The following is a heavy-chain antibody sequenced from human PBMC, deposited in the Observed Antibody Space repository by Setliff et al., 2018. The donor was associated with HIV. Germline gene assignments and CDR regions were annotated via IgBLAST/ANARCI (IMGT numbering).Heavy chain of an antibody. CDR2: ISSRTSYI. J-gene: IGHJ6*03. V-gene: IGHV3-21*01. D-gene: IGHD7-27*01. CDR1: GFTFSSYT. Sequence: PGGSLRLSCAASGFTFSSYTMTWVRQAPRKGLEWVSSISSRTSYIHYADSVKGRFTMSRDNAKNSLYLQMNSLRAEDTAVYYCARVEYWGLPYYYYYMDVWGKGTTVTVS. CDR3: ARVEYWGLPYYYYYMDV.